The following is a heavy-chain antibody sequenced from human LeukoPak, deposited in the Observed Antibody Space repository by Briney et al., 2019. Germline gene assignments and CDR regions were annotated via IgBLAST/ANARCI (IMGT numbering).Heavy chain of an antibody. CDR1: VNFISSGFY. Sequence: SETLSLTCTVSVNFISSGFYWVWLRQTPGTGLHWIGRSYRTETTYYNPSLAGRVPVSADSSKNQLSLKLRSVTAADTAVFFCASQWAVANTRRFANWGQGSRVTVSS. D-gene: IGHD5-12*01. V-gene: IGHV4-38-2*02. CDR3: ASQWAVANTRRFAN. J-gene: IGHJ3*02. CDR2: SYRTETT.